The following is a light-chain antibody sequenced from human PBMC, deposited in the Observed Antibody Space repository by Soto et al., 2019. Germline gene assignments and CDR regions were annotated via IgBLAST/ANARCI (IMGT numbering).Light chain of an antibody. Sequence: QSALTQPASVSGSPGQSITVSCTGTSADLGTYNLVSWFQQHPGKAPKLVIYEGSKRPSGVSHRFSGSKSGTTASLTISGLQAEDEADYYCCSYSGRGTTWVVVGGGTKVTVI. CDR1: SADLGTYNL. V-gene: IGLV2-23*01. J-gene: IGLJ2*01. CDR2: EGS. CDR3: CSYSGRGTTWVV.